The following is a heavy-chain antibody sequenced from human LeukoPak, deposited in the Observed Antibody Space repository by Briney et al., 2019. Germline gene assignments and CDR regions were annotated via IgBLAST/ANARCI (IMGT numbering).Heavy chain of an antibody. D-gene: IGHD5-18*01. Sequence: SETLSLTCTVSGGSINSGSFYWGWIRQTPGKGLQWIGTIYYTGSTFYSPSLKNRLTISVDTSKNQFSLKLSSVTAADTAVYYCARHARYSYGLFDPWGQGTLVTVSS. V-gene: IGHV4-39*01. J-gene: IGHJ5*02. CDR3: ARHARYSYGLFDP. CDR2: IYYTGST. CDR1: GGSINSGSFY.